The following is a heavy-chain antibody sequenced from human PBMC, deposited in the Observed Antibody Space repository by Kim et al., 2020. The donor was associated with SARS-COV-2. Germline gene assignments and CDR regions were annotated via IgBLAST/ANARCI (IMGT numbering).Heavy chain of an antibody. D-gene: IGHD2-8*01. J-gene: IGHJ6*02. Sequence: GGSLRLSCAASGFTFSSYAMHWVRQAPGKGLEWVAVISYDGSDKYYADSVKGRFTISRDNSKSTLYLQMNSLRAEDTAVYYCARDRDDLRAGLMVNYGMDVWGQGTTVTVSS. V-gene: IGHV3-30*04. CDR2: ISYDGSDK. CDR3: ARDRDDLRAGLMVNYGMDV. CDR1: GFTFSSYA.